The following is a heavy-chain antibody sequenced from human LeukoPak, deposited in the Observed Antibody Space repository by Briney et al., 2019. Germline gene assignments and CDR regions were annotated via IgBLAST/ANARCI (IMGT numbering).Heavy chain of an antibody. V-gene: IGHV3-30*04. Sequence: GGSLRLSCAASGFTFSSYAMHWVRQAPGKGLEWVAVISYDGSNKYYADSVKGRFTISRDNSKNTLYLQMNSLRTEDTAVYYCARAYSGYDPSDYWGQGTLVTVSS. CDR1: GFTFSSYA. CDR2: ISYDGSNK. D-gene: IGHD5-12*01. J-gene: IGHJ4*02. CDR3: ARAYSGYDPSDY.